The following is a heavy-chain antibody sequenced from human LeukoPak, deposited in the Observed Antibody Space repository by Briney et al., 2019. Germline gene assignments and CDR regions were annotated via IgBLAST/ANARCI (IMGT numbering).Heavy chain of an antibody. V-gene: IGHV1-8*01. D-gene: IGHD1-26*01. Sequence: ASVKVSCKASGYTFTSYDINWVRQATGQGLEWMGWMNPNSGNTGYAQKFQGRVTMTRNTSISTAYMELRSLRSDDTAVYYCARYEVGATYDAFDIWGQGTMVTVSS. CDR2: MNPNSGNT. CDR3: ARYEVGATYDAFDI. J-gene: IGHJ3*02. CDR1: GYTFTSYD.